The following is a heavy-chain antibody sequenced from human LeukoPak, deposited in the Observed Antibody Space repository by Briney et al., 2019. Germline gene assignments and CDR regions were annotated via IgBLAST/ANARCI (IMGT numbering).Heavy chain of an antibody. J-gene: IGHJ4*02. Sequence: SETLSLTCTVSGGSISSSSYYWGWIRQPPGKGLEWIGSIYYSGSTYYNPSLKSRVTISVDTSKNQFSLKLSSVTAADTAVYYCARDDGGWSYYFDYWGQGTLVTVSS. V-gene: IGHV4-39*07. D-gene: IGHD6-19*01. CDR2: IYYSGST. CDR3: ARDDGGWSYYFDY. CDR1: GGSISSSSYY.